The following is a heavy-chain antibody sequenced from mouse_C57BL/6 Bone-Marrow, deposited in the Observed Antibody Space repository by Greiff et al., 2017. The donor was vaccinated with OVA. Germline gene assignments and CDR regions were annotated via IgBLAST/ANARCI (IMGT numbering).Heavy chain of an antibody. Sequence: EVKLVESGGGLVQSGRSLRLSCATSGFTFSDFYMEWVRQAPGKGLEWIAASRNKANDYTTEYSASVKGRFIVSRDTSQSILYLQMNALRAEDTAIYYCARDVHYSNYHYAMDYWGQGTSVTVSS. CDR1: GFTFSDFY. CDR2: SRNKANDYTT. D-gene: IGHD2-5*01. V-gene: IGHV7-1*01. CDR3: ARDVHYSNYHYAMDY. J-gene: IGHJ4*01.